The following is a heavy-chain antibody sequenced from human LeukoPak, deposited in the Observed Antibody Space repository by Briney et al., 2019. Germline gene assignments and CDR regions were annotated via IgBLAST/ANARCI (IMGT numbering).Heavy chain of an antibody. J-gene: IGHJ2*01. Sequence: GGSLRLSCAVSGFTFNYYDMHWVRQAPGKRLEWVSAIGTTGGTHYPDPVKGRFAMSREAAKNSVHLQMNTLRAGDTAVYYCVRGVSYYYDNSGHPGWYFDLWGRGTLVTVSS. V-gene: IGHV3-13*01. D-gene: IGHD3-22*01. CDR1: GFTFNYYD. CDR2: IGTTGGT. CDR3: VRGVSYYYDNSGHPGWYFDL.